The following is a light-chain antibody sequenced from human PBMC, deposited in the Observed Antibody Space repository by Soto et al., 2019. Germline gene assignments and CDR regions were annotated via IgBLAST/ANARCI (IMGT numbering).Light chain of an antibody. V-gene: IGKV3-11*01. Sequence: EIVLTQSPATLSLSPGERATLSCRASQSVNTYLAWYQQKPGQPPRLLIYDASTRATGIPARFSGSGSGTDFTLTISGLEPEDFVVYYCQQSGSSSGWTFGQGTKVEIK. CDR3: QQSGSSSGWT. CDR1: QSVNTY. J-gene: IGKJ1*01. CDR2: DAS.